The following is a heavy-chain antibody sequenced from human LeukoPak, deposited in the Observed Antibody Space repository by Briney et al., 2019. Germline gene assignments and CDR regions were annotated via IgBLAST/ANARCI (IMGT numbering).Heavy chain of an antibody. Sequence: APETLSLTCGVSGGSIDSTNYWTWVRQPPGKGLEWIGEVNLQGSTNYNPSLMHRVAISVDTSANHVSLQLTSVTAADTAVYYCAREGGPYRPLDYSGQGTLVTVSS. V-gene: IGHV4-4*03. CDR3: AREGGPYRPLDY. J-gene: IGHJ4*02. CDR2: VNLQGST. CDR1: GGSIDSTNY.